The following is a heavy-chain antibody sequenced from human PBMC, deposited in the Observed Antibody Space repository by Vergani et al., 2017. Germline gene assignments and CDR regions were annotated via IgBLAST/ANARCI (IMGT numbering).Heavy chain of an antibody. J-gene: IGHJ2*01. CDR1: GFTFSSYG. CDR2: IWYDGSNK. CDR3: AKDTQGPTLGYCGGDCYSEGYFDL. Sequence: QVQLVESGGGVVQPGRSLRLSCAASGFTFSSYGMHWVRQAPGQGLEWVAVIWYDGSNKYYADSVTGRFTISRDNSKNTLYLQMNSLRAEDTAVYYCAKDTQGPTLGYCGGDCYSEGYFDLWGRGTLVTVSS. D-gene: IGHD2-21*02. V-gene: IGHV3-33*06.